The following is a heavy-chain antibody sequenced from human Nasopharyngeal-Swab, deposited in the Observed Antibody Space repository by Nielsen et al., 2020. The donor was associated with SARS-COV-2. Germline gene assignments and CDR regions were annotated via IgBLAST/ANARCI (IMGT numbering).Heavy chain of an antibody. V-gene: IGHV3-21*01. CDR2: ISSSSSYI. CDR1: GFTFSSYS. Sequence: GESLKISCAASGFTFSSYSVNWVRQAPGKGLEWVSSISSSSSYIYYADSVKGRFIISRDNAKNSLYLQMNSLRAEDTAVYYCARDSSSWYDYCDYWGQGTLVTVSS. CDR3: ARDSSSWYDYCDY. J-gene: IGHJ4*02. D-gene: IGHD6-13*01.